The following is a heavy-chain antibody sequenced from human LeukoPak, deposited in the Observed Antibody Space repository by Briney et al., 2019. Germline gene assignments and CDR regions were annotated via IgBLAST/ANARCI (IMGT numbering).Heavy chain of an antibody. D-gene: IGHD3-22*01. CDR2: IYPGDSDT. V-gene: IGHV5-51*01. CDR3: ASQISSGYYYSTLY. J-gene: IGHJ4*02. CDR1: GSIFTSYW. Sequence: GASLQISCEGSGSIFTSYWSGWGRQLPGKGLEWMGIIYPGDSDTSYSPSFQGQVTISADKSIRTAYLQWSSLKASDTAMYYCASQISSGYYYSTLYWGQGTLVTVSS.